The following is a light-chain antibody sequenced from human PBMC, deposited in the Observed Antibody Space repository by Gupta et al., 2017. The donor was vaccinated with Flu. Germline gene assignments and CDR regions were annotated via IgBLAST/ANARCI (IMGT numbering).Light chain of an antibody. J-gene: IGLJ1*01. CDR1: KLGDKY. CDR2: QDS. CDR3: QAWDSSTANYV. Sequence: SYELTQPPSVSVSPGQTASITCSGDKLGDKYACWYQQKPGQSPVLVIYQDSKRPSGIPERFSGSNSGNTATLTISGPQARDGADYYCQAWDSSTANYVFGTGTKVTVL. V-gene: IGLV3-1*01.